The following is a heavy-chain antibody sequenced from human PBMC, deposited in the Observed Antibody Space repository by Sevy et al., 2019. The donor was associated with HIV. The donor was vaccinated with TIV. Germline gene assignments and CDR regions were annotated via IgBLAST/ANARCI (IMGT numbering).Heavy chain of an antibody. Sequence: GESLKISCAASGFTFSSYGMHWVRQAPGKGLEWVAVIWYDGSNKYYADSVKGRFTISRDNSKNTLYLQMNSLRAEDTAVYYCARDRRYCSSTSCYRGSYYYYGMDVWGQGTTVTVSS. J-gene: IGHJ6*02. CDR1: GFTFSSYG. CDR3: ARDRRYCSSTSCYRGSYYYYGMDV. D-gene: IGHD2-2*02. V-gene: IGHV3-33*01. CDR2: IWYDGSNK.